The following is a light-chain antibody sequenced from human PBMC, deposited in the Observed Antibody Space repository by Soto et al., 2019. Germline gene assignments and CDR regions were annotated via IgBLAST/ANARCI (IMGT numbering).Light chain of an antibody. J-gene: IGKJ1*01. CDR1: QSVSIY. CDR2: DAS. V-gene: IGKV3D-15*01. Sequence: VSARAGARPGGTASQSVSIYLAWYQHRPGQAPRLLIFDASNRASGIPDRFAGSGSGTEFTLTISSLQPDDFATYYCQHYNSYSEAFGQGTKVDIK. CDR3: QHYNSYSEA.